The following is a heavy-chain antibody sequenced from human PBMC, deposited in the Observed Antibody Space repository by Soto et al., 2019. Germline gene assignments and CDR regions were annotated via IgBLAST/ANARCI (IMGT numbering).Heavy chain of an antibody. CDR2: IYYGGST. CDR1: GGSISSGDYY. CDR3: ARALRVGNFDY. Sequence: QVQLQESGPGLVKPSQTLSLTCTVSGGSISSGDYYWRWSRQPPGKGLEWIGYIYYGGSTYYNPSLKSRVTISVDTAKNQFSLKLSSVTAADTAVYYCARALRVGNFDYWGQVTLVTVSS. V-gene: IGHV4-30-4*01. D-gene: IGHD1-26*01. J-gene: IGHJ4*02.